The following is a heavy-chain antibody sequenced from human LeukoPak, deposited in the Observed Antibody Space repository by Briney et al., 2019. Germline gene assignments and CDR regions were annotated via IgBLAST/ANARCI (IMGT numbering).Heavy chain of an antibody. CDR1: GGSVSSDNHY. CDR3: ARDTYDSSGYYYYYYGMDV. D-gene: IGHD3-22*01. CDR2: VYYSGST. V-gene: IGHV4-61*01. J-gene: IGHJ6*02. Sequence: SETLSLTCTVSGGSVSSDNHYWSWIRLTPGEGLEWIGYVYYSGSTKYSPSLTGRATIDIDTSKNQFSLKLSSVTAADTAVYYCARDTYDSSGYYYYYYGMDVWGQGTTVTVSS.